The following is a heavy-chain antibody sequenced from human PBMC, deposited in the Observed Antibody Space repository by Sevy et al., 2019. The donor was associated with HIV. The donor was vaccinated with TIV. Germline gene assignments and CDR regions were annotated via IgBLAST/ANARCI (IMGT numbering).Heavy chain of an antibody. D-gene: IGHD3-22*01. CDR3: ARDYYDSSGYYRPRSPYFDY. Sequence: ASVKVSCKASGYTFTSYPMNWVRQAPGQGLEWMGWINTNTGNPTYAQGFTGRFVFSLDTSVSTAYLQISSLKAEDTAVYYCARDYYDSSGYYRPRSPYFDYWGQGTLVTVSS. V-gene: IGHV7-4-1*02. CDR2: INTNTGNP. J-gene: IGHJ4*02. CDR1: GYTFTSYP.